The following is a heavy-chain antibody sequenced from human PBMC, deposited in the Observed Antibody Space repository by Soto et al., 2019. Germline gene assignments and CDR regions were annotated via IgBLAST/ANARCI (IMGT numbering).Heavy chain of an antibody. CDR3: ARFEGGWFDP. CDR1: DGSISSCGYS. Sequence: SETLSLTCAVPDGSISSCGYSWSWIRQPPGKGLEWIGYIYHSGSTYYNPSLKSRVTISVDRSKNQFSLKLSSVTAADTAVYYCARFEGGWFDPWGQGTLVTVSS. J-gene: IGHJ5*02. V-gene: IGHV4-30-2*01. D-gene: IGHD3-16*01. CDR2: IYHSGST.